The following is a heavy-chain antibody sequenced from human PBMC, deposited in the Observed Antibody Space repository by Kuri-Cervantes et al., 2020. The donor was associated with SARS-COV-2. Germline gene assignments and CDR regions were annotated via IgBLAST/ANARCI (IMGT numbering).Heavy chain of an antibody. J-gene: IGHJ4*02. V-gene: IGHV4-59*12. CDR3: ATLGNYDFWSGYVVDY. CDR1: GGSISSYY. CDR2: IYYSGST. D-gene: IGHD3-3*01. Sequence: SETLSLTCTVSGGSISSYYWSWIRQPPGKGLEWIGYIYYSGSTNYNPSLKSRVTISVDTSKNQFSLKLSSVTAADTAVYYCATLGNYDFWSGYVVDYWGQGTLVTVSS.